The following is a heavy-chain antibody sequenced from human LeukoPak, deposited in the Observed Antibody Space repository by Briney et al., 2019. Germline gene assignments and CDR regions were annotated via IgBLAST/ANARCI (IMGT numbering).Heavy chain of an antibody. CDR1: GASITTTNFW. Sequence: PSETLSLTCSVSGASITTTNFWWTWIRQSPGRGLEWIGYIHDRGSDKYNPALESRATLSVDTSKNQFSLKLNSVTAADTALYYCARYGLVEFRNAFQYWGQGILVSVSS. V-gene: IGHV4-61*01. D-gene: IGHD6-6*01. CDR2: IHDRGSD. J-gene: IGHJ1*01. CDR3: ARYGLVEFRNAFQY.